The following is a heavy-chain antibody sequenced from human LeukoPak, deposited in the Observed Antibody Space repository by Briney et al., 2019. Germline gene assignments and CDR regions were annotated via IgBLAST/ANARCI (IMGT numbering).Heavy chain of an antibody. CDR3: ATGEGVSTISY. D-gene: IGHD5/OR15-5a*01. CDR1: GFTFSTYS. CDR2: TSSRSGTI. J-gene: IGHJ4*02. Sequence: LGGSLRLSCAASGFTFSTYSMTWVRQAPGKGLEWLSYTSSRSGTIYYADSVKGRFTISRDNAKNSLYLQMNSLRAEDTAVYYCATGEGVSTISYWGQGTLVTVSS. V-gene: IGHV3-48*01.